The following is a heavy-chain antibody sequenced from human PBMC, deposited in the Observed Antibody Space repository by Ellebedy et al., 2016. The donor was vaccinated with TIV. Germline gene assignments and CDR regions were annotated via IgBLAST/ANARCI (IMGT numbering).Heavy chain of an antibody. Sequence: SETLSLXXAVYGGSFSGYYWSWIRQPPGKGLEWIGEINHSGSTNYNPSLKSRVTISVDTSKNQFSLKLSSVTAADTAVYYCARFRAQPYYYDSSGQTPEIWGQGTLVTVSS. CDR1: GGSFSGYY. CDR3: ARFRAQPYYYDSSGQTPEI. V-gene: IGHV4-34*01. CDR2: INHSGST. J-gene: IGHJ4*02. D-gene: IGHD3-22*01.